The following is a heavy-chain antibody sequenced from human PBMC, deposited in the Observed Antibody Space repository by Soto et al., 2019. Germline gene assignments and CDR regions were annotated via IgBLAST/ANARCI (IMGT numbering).Heavy chain of an antibody. Sequence: GGSLRLSCAASGFTFDDYAMQWVRQVPGKGLEWVSGINWNSGSIGYGDSVKGRFAISRDNAKNSLHLQMNSLSAEDTAFYYCVKDESINWYSGHFRHWGQGTLVTVSS. J-gene: IGHJ1*01. CDR1: GFTFDDYA. D-gene: IGHD6-13*01. V-gene: IGHV3-9*01. CDR2: INWNSGSI. CDR3: VKDESINWYSGHFRH.